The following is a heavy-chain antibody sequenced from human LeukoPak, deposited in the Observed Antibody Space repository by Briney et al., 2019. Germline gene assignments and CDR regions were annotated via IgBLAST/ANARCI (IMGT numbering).Heavy chain of an antibody. J-gene: IGHJ4*02. CDR3: ARVGGSGSYGPFDY. Sequence: SETLSLTCAVSGYSISSSNYWAWIRQPPGKGLEWIGHIYYSGSIYYNPSLKSRVTMSVDTSKNQFSLKLSSVTAADTAVYYCARVGGSGSYGPFDYWGQGTLVTVSS. V-gene: IGHV4-28*05. CDR1: GYSISSSNY. D-gene: IGHD3-10*01. CDR2: IYYSGSI.